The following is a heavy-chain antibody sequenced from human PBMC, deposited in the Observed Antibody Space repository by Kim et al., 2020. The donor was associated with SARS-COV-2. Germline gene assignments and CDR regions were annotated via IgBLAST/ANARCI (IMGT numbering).Heavy chain of an antibody. D-gene: IGHD1-26*01. Sequence: GGSLRLSCAASGFTFSGSAMHWVRQASGKGLEWVGRIRSKANSYATAYAASVKGRFTISRDDSKNTAYLQMNSLKTEDTAVYYCTRHGVQVGATSWGQGTLVTVSS. V-gene: IGHV3-73*01. CDR3: TRHGVQVGATS. CDR1: GFTFSGSA. CDR2: IRSKANSYAT. J-gene: IGHJ5*02.